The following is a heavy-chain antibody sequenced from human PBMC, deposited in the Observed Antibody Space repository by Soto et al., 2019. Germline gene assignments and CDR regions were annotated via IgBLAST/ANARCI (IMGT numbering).Heavy chain of an antibody. Sequence: GGSLRLSCAASGFTFSSYGMHWVRQAPGKGLEWVAVISYDGSNKYYADSVKGRFTISRDNSKNTLYLQMNSLRAEDTAVYYCAKLDYYDSSGYYSDAFDIWGQGTMVTV. CDR1: GFTFSSYG. V-gene: IGHV3-30*18. CDR3: AKLDYYDSSGYYSDAFDI. D-gene: IGHD3-22*01. J-gene: IGHJ3*02. CDR2: ISYDGSNK.